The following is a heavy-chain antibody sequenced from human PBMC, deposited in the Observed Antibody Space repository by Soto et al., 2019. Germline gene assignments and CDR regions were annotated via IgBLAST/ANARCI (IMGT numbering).Heavy chain of an antibody. CDR2: ISGSGGST. V-gene: IGHV3-23*01. J-gene: IGHJ5*02. Sequence: GGSLRLSCAASGFTFSSYAMSWVGQAPGKGLEWVSAISGSGGSTYYADSVNGRFTISRDNSKNTLYLQMNSLRAEDTAVYYCAKARYCTNGVCYRVGRTTWGQGTLVTVSS. CDR1: GFTFSSYA. D-gene: IGHD2-8*01. CDR3: AKARYCTNGVCYRVGRTT.